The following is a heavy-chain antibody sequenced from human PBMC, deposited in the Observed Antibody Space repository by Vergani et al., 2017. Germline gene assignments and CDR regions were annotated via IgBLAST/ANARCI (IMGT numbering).Heavy chain of an antibody. Sequence: QVQLHQWGAGLLKPSETLSLTCAVYGWSFSGYYWSWIRQPPGKGLEWIGEINHSGSTNYNPSLKSRVTISVDTSQNQFSLKLSSVTAADTAVYYCARGRKGRQGRYFDLWGRGTLVTVSS. J-gene: IGHJ2*01. CDR3: ARGRKGRQGRYFDL. CDR2: INHSGST. V-gene: IGHV4-34*01. CDR1: GWSFSGYY.